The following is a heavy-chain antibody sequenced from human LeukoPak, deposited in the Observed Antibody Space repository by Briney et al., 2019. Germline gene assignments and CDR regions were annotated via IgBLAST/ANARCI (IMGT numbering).Heavy chain of an antibody. V-gene: IGHV1-69-2*01. J-gene: IGHJ4*02. CDR1: GYTFTDYY. CDR3: ATYRVVKLGGY. CDR2: VDPEDGET. D-gene: IGHD3-16*01. Sequence: ASVKVSCKVSGYTFTDYYMHWVQQAPGKGLEWMGLVDPEDGETIYAEKFQGRVTITADTSTDTAYMELSSLRSEDTAVYYCATYRVVKLGGYWGQGTLVTVSS.